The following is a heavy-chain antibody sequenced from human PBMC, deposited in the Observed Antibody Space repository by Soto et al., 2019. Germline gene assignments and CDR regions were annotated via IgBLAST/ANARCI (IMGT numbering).Heavy chain of an antibody. CDR3: ARDQGTSYGLYYFDN. CDR2: ISGSGTAT. Sequence: EVQLLESGGGLVQPGKSLRLSCAASGFTFRNYGMSWVRQAPGKGLVWVSSISGSGTATYYADSVRGRFTISRDNSRNTLYVETNSLGVEDTAIYYCARDQGTSYGLYYFDNWGQGTLVTVSS. V-gene: IGHV3-23*01. J-gene: IGHJ4*02. CDR1: GFTFRNYG. D-gene: IGHD5-18*01.